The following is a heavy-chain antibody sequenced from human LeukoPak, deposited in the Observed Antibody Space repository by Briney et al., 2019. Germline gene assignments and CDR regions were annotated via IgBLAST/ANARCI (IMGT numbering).Heavy chain of an antibody. Sequence: GGSLRLSCAASGFTFSSYSMNWVRQAPGKGLEWVSAISGSGGSTYYADSVKGRFTISRDNSKNTLYLQMNSLRAEDTAVYYCAKAVALAGFYYFDYWGQGTLVTVSS. J-gene: IGHJ4*02. V-gene: IGHV3-23*01. D-gene: IGHD6-19*01. CDR1: GFTFSSYS. CDR2: ISGSGGST. CDR3: AKAVALAGFYYFDY.